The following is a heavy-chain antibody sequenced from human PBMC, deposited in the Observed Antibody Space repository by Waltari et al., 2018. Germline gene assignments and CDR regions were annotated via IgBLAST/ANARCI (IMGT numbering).Heavy chain of an antibody. CDR1: GFNFGAFA. CDR2: ISFDGSNG. Sequence: QVQLMESGGGVVQPGRSLRLSCAASGFNFGAFAMHWVSQAPGKGMDWVAVISFDGSNGYYEDSVNGRFTISIDNSMRTVYLQMNSLRPEETAVYYCAKNFGVGAPEATLDFWGPGTMVTVSS. V-gene: IGHV3-30-3*02. J-gene: IGHJ3*01. CDR3: AKNFGVGAPEATLDF. D-gene: IGHD3-3*01.